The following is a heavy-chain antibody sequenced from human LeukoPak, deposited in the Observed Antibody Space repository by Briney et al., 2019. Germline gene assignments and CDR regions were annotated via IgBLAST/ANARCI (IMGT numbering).Heavy chain of an antibody. CDR2: IIPIFGTA. CDR1: GGTFSSYA. CDR3: AGARLIARGSYYGRDV. V-gene: IGHV1-69*13. Sequence: SVKVSCKASGGTFSSYAISWVRQAPGQGLEWMGGIIPIFGTANYAQKFQGRVTITADESTSTAYMELSSLRSEDTAVYYCAGARLIARGSYYGRDVWAKGPPVTASS. D-gene: IGHD2-15*01. J-gene: IGHJ6*04.